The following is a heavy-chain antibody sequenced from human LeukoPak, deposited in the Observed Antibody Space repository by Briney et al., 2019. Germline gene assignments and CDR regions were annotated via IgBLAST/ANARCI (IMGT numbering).Heavy chain of an antibody. CDR2: ISGSGGST. CDR3: AHLVGAIWGSAFDI. J-gene: IGHJ3*02. D-gene: IGHD1-26*01. CDR1: GFTFSSYA. V-gene: IGHV3-23*01. Sequence: GGSLRLSCAASGFTFSSYAMSWVRQAPGKELEWVSAISGSGGSTYYADSVKGRFTISRDNSKNTLYLQMNSLRAEDTAVYYCAHLVGAIWGSAFDIWGQGTMVTVSS.